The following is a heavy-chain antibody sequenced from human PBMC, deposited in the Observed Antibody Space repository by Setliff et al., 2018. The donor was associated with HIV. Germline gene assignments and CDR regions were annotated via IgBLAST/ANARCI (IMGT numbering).Heavy chain of an antibody. CDR1: GFTLRTYW. J-gene: IGHJ4*02. V-gene: IGHV4-38-2*01. D-gene: IGHD6-19*01. CDR2: IYQTGST. CDR3: GRQAWDHQSSGYFVDY. Sequence: PSETLRLSCAASGFTLRTYWMSWVRQAPGKGLEWIGSIYQTGSTNYNPSLKSRVTVSLDMSNNQFSLKVTSMTAADTAVYYCGRQAWDHQSSGYFVDYWGQGTLVTVSS.